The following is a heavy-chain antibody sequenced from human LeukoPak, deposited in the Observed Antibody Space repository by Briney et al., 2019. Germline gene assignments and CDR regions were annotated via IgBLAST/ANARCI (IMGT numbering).Heavy chain of an antibody. CDR2: IYYSGST. Sequence: SETLSLTCTVSGGSISSSSYYWSWIRQPPGKGLEWIGYIYYSGSTNYNPSLKSRVTISVDTSKNQFSLKLSSVTAADTAVYYCAGGYYDFWSGYHTKDAFDIWGQGTMVTVSS. J-gene: IGHJ3*02. CDR3: AGGYYDFWSGYHTKDAFDI. D-gene: IGHD3-3*01. V-gene: IGHV4-61*01. CDR1: GGSISSSSYY.